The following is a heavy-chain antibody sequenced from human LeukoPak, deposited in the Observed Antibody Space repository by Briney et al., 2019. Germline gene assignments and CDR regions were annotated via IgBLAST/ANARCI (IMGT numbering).Heavy chain of an antibody. CDR3: AKRSLPEGDEPGSDY. V-gene: IGHV3-23*01. CDR2: ISGSGGST. CDR1: GFTFSSYA. Sequence: GGSLRLSCAASGFTFSSYAMSWVRQAPGKGLEWVSAISGSGGSTYYADSVKGRFTISRDNSKNTLYLQMNSLRAEDTAVYYCAKRSLPEGDEPGSDYWGQGTLGTVSS. D-gene: IGHD3-16*01. J-gene: IGHJ4*02.